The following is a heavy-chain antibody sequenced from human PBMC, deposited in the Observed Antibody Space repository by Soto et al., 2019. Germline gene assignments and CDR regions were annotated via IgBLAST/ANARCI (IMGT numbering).Heavy chain of an antibody. D-gene: IGHD2-2*01. V-gene: IGHV4-30-4*01. CDR1: GGSISSXDYY. Sequence: LXLXCTVSGGSISSXDYYWSLVRQTPGKALEWIGYIYYSWSTYYNPSLKGRMSMSVDTSKNQFSLKLRSVTAADTAIYYCARDPMPDHYYYGMDVWGQGTTVTVSS. J-gene: IGHJ6*02. CDR2: IYYSWST. CDR3: ARDPMPDHYYYGMDV.